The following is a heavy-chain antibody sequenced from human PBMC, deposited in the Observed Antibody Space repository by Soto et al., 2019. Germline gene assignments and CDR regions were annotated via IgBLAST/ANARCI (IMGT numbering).Heavy chain of an antibody. V-gene: IGHV4-34*01. CDR1: GGSFSGYY. D-gene: IGHD2-2*01. J-gene: IGHJ6*02. CDR2: INHSGST. Sequence: PSDTLSLTCAVYGGSFSGYYWSWIRQPPGKGLEWIGEINHSGSTNYNPSLKSRVTISVDTSKNQFSLKLSSVTAADTAVYYCAREGGLYCSSTSCTRGMDVWGQGTTVTVSS. CDR3: AREGGLYCSSTSCTRGMDV.